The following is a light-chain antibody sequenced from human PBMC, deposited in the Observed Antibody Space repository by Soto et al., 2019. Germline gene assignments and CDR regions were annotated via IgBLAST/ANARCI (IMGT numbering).Light chain of an antibody. Sequence: DIQLTQFPSSVSASMGDRVTITCRAXQNXXXXLNWYQHKSGTPPRVLIYTTSTLHTEVPSRFSGSGSGTXXTLTXXGLXXXDXXXXXXXXXXXLPVTFGGGT. CDR2: TTS. V-gene: IGKV1-39*01. CDR3: XXXXXLPVT. J-gene: IGKJ4*01. CDR1: QNXXXX.